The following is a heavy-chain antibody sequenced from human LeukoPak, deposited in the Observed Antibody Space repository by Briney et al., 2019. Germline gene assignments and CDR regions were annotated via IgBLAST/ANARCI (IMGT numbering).Heavy chain of an antibody. CDR1: GFTFSSYA. V-gene: IGHV3-30-3*01. Sequence: PGGSLRLSCAASGFTFSSYAMHWVRQAPGKGLEWAAVISYDGSNKYYADSVKGRFTISRDNSKNTLYLQMNSLRAEDTAVYYCARDSGAGWLQYGFFDYWGQGTLVTVSS. D-gene: IGHD5-24*01. CDR3: ARDSGAGWLQYGFFDY. CDR2: ISYDGSNK. J-gene: IGHJ4*02.